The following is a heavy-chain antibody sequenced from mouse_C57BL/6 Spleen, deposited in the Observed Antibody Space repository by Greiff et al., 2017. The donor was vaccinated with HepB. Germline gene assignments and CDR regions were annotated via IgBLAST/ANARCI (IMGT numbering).Heavy chain of an antibody. CDR2: IYPGSGST. CDR3: ARITTVVATEGFDY. D-gene: IGHD1-1*01. V-gene: IGHV1-55*01. J-gene: IGHJ2*01. Sequence: VQLQQPGAELVKPGASVKMSCKASGYTFTSYWITWVKQRPGQGLEWIGDIYPGSGSTNYNEKFKSKATLTVDTSSSTAYMQLSSLTSEDSAVYYCARITTVVATEGFDYWGQGTTLTVSS. CDR1: GYTFTSYW.